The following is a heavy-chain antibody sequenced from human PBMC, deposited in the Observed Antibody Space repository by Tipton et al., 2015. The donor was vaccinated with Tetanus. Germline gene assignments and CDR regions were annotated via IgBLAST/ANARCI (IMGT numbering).Heavy chain of an antibody. CDR1: GGSISSSYYY. J-gene: IGHJ4*02. Sequence: TLSLTCTVSGGSISSSYYYWGWIRQPPGKGLEWIGSLDYSGNTYYDSSLMSRVTISVDTSKNLFSLRLNSVTAVDTAVYYCAKSDRVTRTSWYFHDWGQGTLVTVSS. CDR2: LDYSGNT. CDR3: AKSDRVTRTSWYFHD. D-gene: IGHD2-2*01. V-gene: IGHV4-39*01.